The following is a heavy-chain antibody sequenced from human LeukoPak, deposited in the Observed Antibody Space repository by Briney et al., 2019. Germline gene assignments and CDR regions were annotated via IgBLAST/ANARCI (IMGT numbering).Heavy chain of an antibody. CDR3: AKLAYGSGSYNWLDP. CDR2: ISGSGDST. Sequence: GGSLRLSCAASGFTFSSYAMSWVRQAPGKGLEWVSAISGSGDSTYYADSVKGRFTISRDNSKNTLYLQMNSLRAEDTAVYYCAKLAYGSGSYNWLDPWGQGTLVTVSS. J-gene: IGHJ5*02. V-gene: IGHV3-23*01. CDR1: GFTFSSYA. D-gene: IGHD3-10*01.